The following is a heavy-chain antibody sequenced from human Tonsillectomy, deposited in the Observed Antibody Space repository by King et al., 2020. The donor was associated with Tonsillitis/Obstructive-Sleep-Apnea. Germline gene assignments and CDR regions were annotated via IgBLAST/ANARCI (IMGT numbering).Heavy chain of an antibody. D-gene: IGHD3-16*01. V-gene: IGHV3-30*04. CDR2: ISYDGSDK. J-gene: IGHJ4*02. Sequence: VQLVESGGGVVQPGRSLRLSCAASGFTFSSYPMHWVRQAPGKGLEWVAVISYDGSDKYYADSVKGRFTLSRDNSKNTLYLQMNSLRDEDTAVYHCARDLGGASCYWGQGTLVIVSS. CDR1: GFTFSSYP. CDR3: ARDLGGASCY.